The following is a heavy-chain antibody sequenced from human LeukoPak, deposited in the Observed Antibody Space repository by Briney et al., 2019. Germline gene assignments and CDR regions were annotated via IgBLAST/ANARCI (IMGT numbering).Heavy chain of an antibody. D-gene: IGHD3-22*01. V-gene: IGHV3-49*04. J-gene: IGHJ4*02. CDR3: TRCSRSNGYYYFDY. CDR1: GFTFSSYA. Sequence: QAGGSLRLSCAASGFTFSSYAMSWVRQAPGKGLEWVSFIRSKAYGGTTEYAASVKGRFTISRDDSKSIAYLQMNSLKTEDTAVYYCTRCSRSNGYYYFDYWGQGTLVTVSS. CDR2: IRSKAYGGTT.